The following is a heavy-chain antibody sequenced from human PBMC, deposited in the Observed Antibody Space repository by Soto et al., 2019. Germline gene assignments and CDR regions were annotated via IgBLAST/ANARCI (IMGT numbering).Heavy chain of an antibody. CDR2: ISAYNGNT. V-gene: IGHV1-18*01. CDR1: GYTFTSYG. Sequence: GASVKVSCKASGYTFTSYGISWVRRAPGQGLEWMGWISAYNGNTNYAQKLQGRVTMTTDTSTSTAYMELRSLRSDDTAVYYCARVGSGYDVGAFDIWGKGTMVTVSS. CDR3: ARVGSGYDVGAFDI. J-gene: IGHJ3*02. D-gene: IGHD5-12*01.